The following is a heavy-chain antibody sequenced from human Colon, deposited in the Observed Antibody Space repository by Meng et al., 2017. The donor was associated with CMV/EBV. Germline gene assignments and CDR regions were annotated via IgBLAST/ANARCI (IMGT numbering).Heavy chain of an antibody. CDR1: GFTFDEYT. CDR2: IYSGGST. CDR3: ARLTTLAHFDY. J-gene: IGHJ4*02. Sequence: GESLKISCAASGFTFDEYTMYWVRHIPGKGLEWVSVIYSGGSTYYADSVKGRFTISRDNSKNTLYLQMNSLRAEDTAVYYCARLTTLAHFDYWGQGTLVTVSS. D-gene: IGHD1-14*01. V-gene: IGHV3-53*01.